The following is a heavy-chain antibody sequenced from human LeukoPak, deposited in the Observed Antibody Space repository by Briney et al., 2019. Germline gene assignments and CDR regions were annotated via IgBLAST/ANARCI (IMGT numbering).Heavy chain of an antibody. V-gene: IGHV4-31*03. D-gene: IGHD5-18*01. CDR3: AREPLDSYGLKSWFDP. J-gene: IGHJ5*02. Sequence: SETLSLTCTVSGGSISSGGYYWSWIRQHPGKGLEWIGYIYYSGSTYYNPSLKCRVTISVDTSKNQFSLKLSSVTAADTAVYYCAREPLDSYGLKSWFDPWGQGTLVTVSS. CDR2: IYYSGST. CDR1: GGSISSGGYY.